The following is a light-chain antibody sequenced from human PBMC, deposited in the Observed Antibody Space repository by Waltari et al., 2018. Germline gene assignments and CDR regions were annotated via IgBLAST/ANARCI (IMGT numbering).Light chain of an antibody. J-gene: IGLJ1*01. CDR2: EVT. V-gene: IGLV2-23*02. CDR3: YSYAGGRV. Sequence: QSALTQPASVSGSPGQSITISCTGSIRDVGGSNLVSWYLQHPGKAPKLIIYEVTKRPSGVSNRFSGSKSGNTASLTISGLQAEDEADYYCYSYAGGRVFGTGTKVTVL. CDR1: IRDVGGSNL.